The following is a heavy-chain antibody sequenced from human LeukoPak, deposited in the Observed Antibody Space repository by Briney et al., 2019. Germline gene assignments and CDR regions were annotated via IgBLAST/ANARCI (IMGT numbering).Heavy chain of an antibody. D-gene: IGHD6-19*01. V-gene: IGHV3-30*03. CDR3: ASSDGSGWCTLGY. Sequence: GGSLRLSCAASGFTFSSYGMHWVRQAPGKGLEWVAVISYDGSNKYYADSVKGRFTISRDNSKNTLYLQMNSLRAEDTAVYYCASSDGSGWCTLGYWGQGTLVTVSS. J-gene: IGHJ4*02. CDR2: ISYDGSNK. CDR1: GFTFSSYG.